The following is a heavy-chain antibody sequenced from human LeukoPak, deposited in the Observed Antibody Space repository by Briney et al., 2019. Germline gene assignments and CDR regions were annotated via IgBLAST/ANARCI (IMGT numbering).Heavy chain of an antibody. V-gene: IGHV3-23*01. J-gene: IGHJ4*02. CDR3: AKDPQLRYFDWFSDPYFDY. CDR1: GFTFSSYA. Sequence: GGSLRLSCAASGFTFSSYAMSWVRQTPGKGLEWVSATIGGGDDTYHADSVKGRFTISRDNSRNTLYLQMNSLRAEDTAVYYCAKDPQLRYFDWFSDPYFDYWGQGTLVTVSS. CDR2: TIGGGDDT. D-gene: IGHD3-9*01.